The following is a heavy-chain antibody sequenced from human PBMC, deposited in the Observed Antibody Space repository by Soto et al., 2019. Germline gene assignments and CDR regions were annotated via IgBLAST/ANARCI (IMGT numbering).Heavy chain of an antibody. Sequence: QVQLVQSGAEVKKPGASVKVSCKASGGTFSSYAISWVRQAPGQGLEWMGGIIPIFGTANYAQKFQGRVTITADESTRTAYMELSSLRSEDMAVYYCVTKKSGYDIDYWGQGTLVTVSS. J-gene: IGHJ4*02. D-gene: IGHD5-12*01. V-gene: IGHV1-69*01. CDR1: GGTFSSYA. CDR2: IIPIFGTA. CDR3: VTKKSGYDIDY.